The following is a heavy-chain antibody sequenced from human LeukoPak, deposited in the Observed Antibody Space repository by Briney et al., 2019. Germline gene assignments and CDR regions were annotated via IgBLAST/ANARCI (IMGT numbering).Heavy chain of an antibody. V-gene: IGHV4-39*07. Sequence: SETLSLTCTVSGGSVSSSSYYWGWFRQPPGKGLEWIVNIYYSGSTYYNPSLKSRVTISVDRSKNQFSLILNSVTAADTALYYCARVSRRRTTGEIFGRYLDYWGLGTLVSVSS. CDR1: GGSVSSSSYY. D-gene: IGHD3-10*01. CDR2: IYYSGST. J-gene: IGHJ4*02. CDR3: ARVSRRRTTGEIFGRYLDY.